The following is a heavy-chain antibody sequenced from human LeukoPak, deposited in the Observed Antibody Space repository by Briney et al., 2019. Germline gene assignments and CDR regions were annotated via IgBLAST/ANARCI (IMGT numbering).Heavy chain of an antibody. CDR2: IYYSGIT. V-gene: IGHV4-39*01. J-gene: IGHJ4*02. CDR1: GGSISGSSDY. D-gene: IGHD3-10*01. Sequence: SETLSLTCSVSGGSISGSSDYWGWIRQPPGKGLEWIGCIYYSGITYYNPSLESRVTVSVDTSKNQFSLKLNSVTAADTAIYYCASQRGLESMDDWGQGSLVTVSS. CDR3: ASQRGLESMDD.